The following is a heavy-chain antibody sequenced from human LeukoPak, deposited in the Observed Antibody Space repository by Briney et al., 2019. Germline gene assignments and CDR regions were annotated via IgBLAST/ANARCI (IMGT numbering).Heavy chain of an antibody. V-gene: IGHV3-30*04. CDR2: ISYDGSNK. J-gene: IGHJ3*02. CDR3: TTRRGYDSSGYDDAFDI. CDR1: GFTFSSYA. D-gene: IGHD3-22*01. Sequence: GGSLRLSCAASGFTFSSYAMHWVRQAPGKGLEWVAVISYDGSNKYYADSVKGRFTISRDNSKNTLYLQMNSLKTEDTAVYYCTTRRGYDSSGYDDAFDIWGQGTMVTVSS.